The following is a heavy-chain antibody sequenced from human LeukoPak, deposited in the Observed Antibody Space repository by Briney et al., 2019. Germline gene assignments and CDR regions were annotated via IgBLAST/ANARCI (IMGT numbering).Heavy chain of an antibody. CDR1: GFTFSSYA. J-gene: IGHJ3*01. CDR2: ISYHGTNK. D-gene: IGHD2-15*01. CDR3: VKQRIYQGPDAFDV. V-gene: IGHV3-30*04. Sequence: PGRSLRLSCAASGFTFSSYAMHWCRQSPGKGLEWVAAISYHGTNKYYSDSVKGRFTISRDNSENTLYLQMNGLRPEDTAVYYCVKQRIYQGPDAFDVWGQGTMVTVSS.